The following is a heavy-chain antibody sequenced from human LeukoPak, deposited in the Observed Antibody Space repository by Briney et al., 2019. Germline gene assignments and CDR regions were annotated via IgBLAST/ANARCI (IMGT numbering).Heavy chain of an antibody. J-gene: IGHJ4*02. CDR2: IKQDGSEK. V-gene: IGHV3-7*01. CDR3: ARDPRGGYDDEGFDY. Sequence: GGSLGLFCAASGFTFSSYWMSWVRQAPGKGLEWVANIKQDGSEKYYVDSVKGRFTISRDNAKNSLYLQMNSLRAEDTAVYYCARDPRGGYDDEGFDYWGQGTLVTVSS. CDR1: GFTFSSYW. D-gene: IGHD5-12*01.